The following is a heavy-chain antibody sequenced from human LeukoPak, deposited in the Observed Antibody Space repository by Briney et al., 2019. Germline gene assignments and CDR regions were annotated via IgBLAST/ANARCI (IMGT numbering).Heavy chain of an antibody. D-gene: IGHD2-15*01. CDR3: ARTIVDGGTNF. CDR1: GYTFTGYY. J-gene: IGHJ4*02. CDR2: INPSGGST. V-gene: IGHV1-46*01. Sequence: GASVKVSCKASGYTFTGYYIHWMRQAPGQGLEWIGEINPSGGSTSYAQKFQGRVTMTRDTSTSTVYMELSSLRSEDTAVYYCARTIVDGGTNFWGQGTLVTVSS.